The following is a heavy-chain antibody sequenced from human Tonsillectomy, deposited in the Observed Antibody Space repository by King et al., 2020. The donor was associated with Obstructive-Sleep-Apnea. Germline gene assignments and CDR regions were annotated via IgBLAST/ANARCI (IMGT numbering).Heavy chain of an antibody. CDR3: AKMSPHILTGYSH. J-gene: IGHJ4*02. Sequence: VQLVESGGGLEQPGGSLRLSWAASGFTFSSYAMSWVRRVPGRGLDGVSAISGRVGSTNYADSVKGRFTISRDNSKNTLYLQMNSLRAEDTAVYYCAKMSPHILTGYSHWGQGTLVTVSS. D-gene: IGHD3-9*01. CDR1: GFTFSSYA. V-gene: IGHV3-23*04. CDR2: ISGRVGST.